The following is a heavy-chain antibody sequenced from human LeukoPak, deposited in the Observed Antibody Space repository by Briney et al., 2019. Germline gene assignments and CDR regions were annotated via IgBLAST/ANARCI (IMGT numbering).Heavy chain of an antibody. CDR2: INTDGSST. V-gene: IGHV3-74*01. CDR1: GFTFSSYW. J-gene: IGHJ4*02. D-gene: IGHD3-22*01. CDR3: ARALPYYYDSSGYYTMGFDY. Sequence: GGSLRLSCAASGFTFSSYWMHWVRQAPGKGLVWVSRINTDGSSTSYADSVKGRFTISRDNAKNTLYLQMNSLRAEDTAVYYCARALPYYYDSSGYYTMGFDYWGQGTLVTVSS.